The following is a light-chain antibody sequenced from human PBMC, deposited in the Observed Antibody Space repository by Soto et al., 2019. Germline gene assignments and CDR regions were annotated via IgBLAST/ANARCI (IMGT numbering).Light chain of an antibody. Sequence: QSALTQPASVSGSPGQSITISCIGTSSDVGGYNYVSWYQQHPGKVPKLMIFEISNRPSGVSIRFSGSKSGNTASLTISGLQAEDEADYYCSSYRSSRTVVFGTGTKLTVL. CDR1: SSDVGGYNY. CDR3: SSYRSSRTVV. V-gene: IGLV2-14*01. J-gene: IGLJ1*01. CDR2: EIS.